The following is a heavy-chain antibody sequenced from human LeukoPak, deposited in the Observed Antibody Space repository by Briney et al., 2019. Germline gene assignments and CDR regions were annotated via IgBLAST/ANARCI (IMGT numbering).Heavy chain of an antibody. J-gene: IGHJ4*02. V-gene: IGHV1-46*01. Sequence: ASVKVSCKASGYTFTSYYVHWVRQAPGQGLEWMGIINPSGGSTSYAQKFQGRVTMTRDTSTGTVYMELSSLRSEDTAVYYCAREGMGAAAGIPGLCDWGQGTLVTVSS. CDR3: AREGMGAAAGIPGLCD. CDR2: INPSGGST. D-gene: IGHD6-13*01. CDR1: GYTFTSYY.